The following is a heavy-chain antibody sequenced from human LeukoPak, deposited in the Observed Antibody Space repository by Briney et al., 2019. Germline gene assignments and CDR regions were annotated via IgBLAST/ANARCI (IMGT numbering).Heavy chain of an antibody. CDR3: ARDLYRDSLPVSWFDP. D-gene: IGHD4-11*01. Sequence: ASVKVSCKASGYTFTSYGISWVRQAPGQGLKWMGWISDYNGNTNYAQKLQGRVTMTTDTSTSTAYMKLRSLRSDDTAVYYCARDLYRDSLPVSWFDPWGQGTLVTVSS. V-gene: IGHV1-18*01. CDR2: ISDYNGNT. J-gene: IGHJ5*02. CDR1: GYTFTSYG.